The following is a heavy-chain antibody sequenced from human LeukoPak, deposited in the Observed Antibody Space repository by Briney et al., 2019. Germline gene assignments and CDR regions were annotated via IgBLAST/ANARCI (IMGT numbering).Heavy chain of an antibody. V-gene: IGHV4-38-2*02. CDR2: IYHSGST. CDR1: GYSISSGYY. D-gene: IGHD3-10*01. Sequence: SETLSLTCTVSGYSISSGYYWGWIRQPSGKGLEWIGSIYHSGSTYYNPSLKSRVTISVDASKNQFSLKLSSVTAADTAVYYCARAGIRATKNYGSGSNWFDPWGQGTLVTVSS. CDR3: ARAGIRATKNYGSGSNWFDP. J-gene: IGHJ5*02.